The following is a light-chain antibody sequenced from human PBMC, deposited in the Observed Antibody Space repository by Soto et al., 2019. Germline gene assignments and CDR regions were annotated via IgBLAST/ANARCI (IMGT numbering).Light chain of an antibody. CDR3: QQYNNWYT. CDR1: QSISST. CDR2: GAY. J-gene: IGKJ2*01. V-gene: IGKV3-15*01. Sequence: EIMVTPSPITLSGSAGDGAPLSFRARQSISSTVAWYQQKPGQAPRLLIYGAYTRATGIPARFSGSGSGTEFTLTFSSVQSEDFAVYYCQQYNNWYTFGQGTKVDI.